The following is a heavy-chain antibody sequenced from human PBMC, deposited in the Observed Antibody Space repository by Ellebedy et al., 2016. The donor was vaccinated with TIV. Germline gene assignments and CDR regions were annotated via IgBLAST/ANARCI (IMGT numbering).Heavy chain of an antibody. J-gene: IGHJ4*02. Sequence: GGSLRLXCAASGFRFSDYAMHWVRLAPGKGLEWVAVISYDGVYKNYAESVKGRFTISRDDSKNTLYVQMNSLRAEDTAMYYCARDSFDGNINEGPSDDWGQGTLVTVSS. CDR3: ARDSFDGNINEGPSDD. D-gene: IGHD5-24*01. CDR2: ISYDGVYK. V-gene: IGHV3-30-3*01. CDR1: GFRFSDYA.